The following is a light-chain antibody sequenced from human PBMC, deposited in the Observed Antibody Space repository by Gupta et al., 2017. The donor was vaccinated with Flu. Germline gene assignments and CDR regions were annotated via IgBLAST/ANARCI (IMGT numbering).Light chain of an antibody. CDR2: AKN. V-gene: IGLV3-19*01. J-gene: IGLJ2*01. CDR3: NSRDSTDNHQAV. CDR1: RLRTSY. Sequence: SSELPQDPDVSVALGQTVRITCHGDRLRTSYASWYQQKPGQAPVLVIYAKNIRPSGIPDRFSGSSSGNTASLTITGAQAEDEADYYCNSRDSTDNHQAVFGGGTKLTVL.